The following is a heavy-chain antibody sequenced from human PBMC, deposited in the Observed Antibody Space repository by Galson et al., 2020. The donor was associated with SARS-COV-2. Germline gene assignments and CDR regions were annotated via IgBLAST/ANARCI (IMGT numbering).Heavy chain of an antibody. CDR3: ARGPLFGMIVVALDY. Sequence: SETLSLTCAVYGGSFSGYYWSWIRQPPGKGLEWIGEINHSGSTNYNPSLKSRVTISVDTSKNQFSLKLSSVTAADTAVYYCARGPLFGMIVVALDYWGQGTLVTVSS. CDR1: GGSFSGYY. CDR2: INHSGST. J-gene: IGHJ4*02. V-gene: IGHV4-34*01. D-gene: IGHD3-22*01.